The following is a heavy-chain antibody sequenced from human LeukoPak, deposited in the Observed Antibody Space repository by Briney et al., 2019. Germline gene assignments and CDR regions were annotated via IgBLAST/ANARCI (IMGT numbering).Heavy chain of an antibody. J-gene: IGHJ6*02. CDR3: ARDRGYYDSSGYLGQDHYYYYYGMDV. CDR1: GGSISSYY. V-gene: IGHV3-53*01. CDR2: IYSGGST. Sequence: ETLSLTCTVSGGSISSYYWSWIRQPPGKGLEWVSVIYSGGSTYYADSVKGRFTISRDNSKNTLYLQMNSLRAEDTAVYYCARDRGYYDSSGYLGQDHYYYYYGMDVWGQGTTVTVS. D-gene: IGHD3-22*01.